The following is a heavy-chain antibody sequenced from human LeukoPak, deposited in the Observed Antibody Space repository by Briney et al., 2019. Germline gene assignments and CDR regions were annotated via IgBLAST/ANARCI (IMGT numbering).Heavy chain of an antibody. D-gene: IGHD3-3*01. CDR2: IIPIFGTA. J-gene: IGHJ4*02. V-gene: IGHV1-69*01. Sequence: TXSCXAXGGTFXXXAISWVRQAPGQGXEWMGGIIPIFGTANYAQKFQGRVTITADESTSTAYMELSSLRSEDTAVYYCARDVGEFDYWGQGTLVTVSS. CDR1: GGTFXXXA. CDR3: ARDVGEFDY.